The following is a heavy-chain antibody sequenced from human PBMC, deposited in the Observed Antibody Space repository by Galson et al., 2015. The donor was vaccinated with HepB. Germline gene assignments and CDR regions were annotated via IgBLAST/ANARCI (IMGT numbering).Heavy chain of an antibody. Sequence: SLRLSCAASGFSFSAYGMHWVRQTPGKGLEWVAVMSNSGTFIRYADSMEGRFTISRDSSKNILYLQMNSLRAEDTAIYYCARDDEVADPFSHGFDLWGQGTTVAVSS. CDR2: MSNSGTFI. D-gene: IGHD2/OR15-2a*01. J-gene: IGHJ3*01. CDR3: ARDDEVADPFSHGFDL. CDR1: GFSFSAYG. V-gene: IGHV3-33*01.